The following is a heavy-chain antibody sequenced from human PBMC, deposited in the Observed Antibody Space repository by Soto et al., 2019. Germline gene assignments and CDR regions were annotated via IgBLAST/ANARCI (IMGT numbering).Heavy chain of an antibody. CDR1: GGTFSNYA. J-gene: IGHJ6*02. D-gene: IGHD4-4*01. V-gene: IGHV1-69*13. CDR2: ITPIFGTT. Sequence: SVQVSCKASGGTFSNYAISWVRQAPGQGLEWMGGITPIFGTTTYAQRLQGRVTITADESSTTAHMELSSLRSEDTAVYYCARLITVTPVGYYGMDVWGQGTT. CDR3: ARLITVTPVGYYGMDV.